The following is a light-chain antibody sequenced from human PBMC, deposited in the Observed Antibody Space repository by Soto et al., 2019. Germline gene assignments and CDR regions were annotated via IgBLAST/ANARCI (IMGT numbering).Light chain of an antibody. V-gene: IGKV3-11*01. CDR1: QSVSSY. CDR2: DAS. J-gene: IGKJ1*01. CDR3: QQRFDSWT. Sequence: PGGRAPLSCRASQSVSSYLAWYQQKPGRAPRLLIYDASNRATGIPARFSGSGSGTDFTLTISSLEPEDFGVYYCQQRFDSWTFGQGTKVDIK.